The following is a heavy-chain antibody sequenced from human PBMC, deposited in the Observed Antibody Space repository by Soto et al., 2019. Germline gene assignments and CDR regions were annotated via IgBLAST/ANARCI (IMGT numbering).Heavy chain of an antibody. V-gene: IGHV1-58*02. CDR1: GFTFVTSA. Sequence: SVKVSCKASGFTFVTSAIHWLRQTRGHRLEWIGWIVVDTGNTDYAQKFQERVTITRDLSTSTTYVELSSLISEDTALYFCAAHLALTDPLKWVSPWGQ. CDR2: IVVDTGNT. J-gene: IGHJ5*01. D-gene: IGHD7-27*01. CDR3: AAHLALTDPLKWVSP.